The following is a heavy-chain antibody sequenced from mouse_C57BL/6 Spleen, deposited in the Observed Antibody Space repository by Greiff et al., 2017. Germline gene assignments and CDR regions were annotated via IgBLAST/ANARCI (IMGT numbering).Heavy chain of an antibody. CDR2: ISDGGSYT. J-gene: IGHJ3*01. CDR1: GFTFSSYA. D-gene: IGHD2-4*01. CDR3: ARDGGYDYDGSSWFAY. V-gene: IGHV5-4*01. Sequence: EVKVVESGGGLVKPGGSLKLSCAASGFTFSSYAMSWVRQTPEKRLEWVATISDGGSYTYYPDNVKGRFTISRDNAKNNLYLQMSHLKSEDTAMYYCARDGGYDYDGSSWFAYWGQGTLVTVSA.